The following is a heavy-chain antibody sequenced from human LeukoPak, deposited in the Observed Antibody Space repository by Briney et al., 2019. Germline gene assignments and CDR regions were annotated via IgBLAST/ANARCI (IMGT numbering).Heavy chain of an antibody. CDR3: ARDRLQLPYDAFDI. J-gene: IGHJ3*02. CDR1: GFTFSSYS. D-gene: IGHD2-2*01. CDR2: ISSSSSYI. V-gene: IGHV3-21*01. Sequence: GGSLRLSCAASGFTFSSYSMNWVRQAPGKGLEWVSSISSSSSYIYYADPVKGRFTISRDNAKNSLYLQMNSLRAEDTAVYYCARDRLQLPYDAFDIWGQGTMVTVSS.